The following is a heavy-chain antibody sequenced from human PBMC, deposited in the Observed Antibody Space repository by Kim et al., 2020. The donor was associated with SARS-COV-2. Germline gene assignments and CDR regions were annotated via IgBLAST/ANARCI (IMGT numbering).Heavy chain of an antibody. Sequence: SETLSLTCTVSGASISGSSYFWAWIRQPPGKGLEWIGSIYFTGSTYYNPSLKSRVTISVDTSKNQFSLKLSSVTAADTALYYCARFYPDCGGGNFYSWGQGTLVTVSS. D-gene: IGHD2-15*01. CDR3: ARFYPDCGGGNFYS. V-gene: IGHV4-39*01. CDR1: GASISGSSYF. CDR2: IYFTGST. J-gene: IGHJ5*01.